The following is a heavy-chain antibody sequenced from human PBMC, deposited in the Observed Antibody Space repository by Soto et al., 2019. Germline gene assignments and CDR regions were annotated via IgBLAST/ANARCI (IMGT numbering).Heavy chain of an antibody. V-gene: IGHV1-2*02. CDR2: INPNSGLT. CDR3: ARARAVTLVRRHIVTSRLDY. J-gene: IGHJ4*01. Sequence: VPCMTSGYNFIDFYLQWVRQAPGQGLEWMGWINPNSGLTNYAPKLQGRVTLTRDASISTAYVDLSSLASDDTAIYYCARARAVTLVRRHIVTSRLDYWG. CDR1: GYNFIDFY. D-gene: IGHD3-10*01.